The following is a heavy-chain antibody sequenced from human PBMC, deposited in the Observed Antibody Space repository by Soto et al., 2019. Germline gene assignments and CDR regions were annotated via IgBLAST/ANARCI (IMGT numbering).Heavy chain of an antibody. J-gene: IGHJ5*01. V-gene: IGHV3-23*01. CDR3: AKLTYPSDSTGYYYERVSGWIDS. Sequence: EVQLLESGGGLIQPGGSLRLSCAASGFMFSSYAMSWVRQAPGKGLEWVSSISASGVTANLADPVEGRCTFSRDNSKSTLYLQMNSLRAEDTAVYYCAKLTYPSDSTGYYYERVSGWIDSWGQGTLVTVSS. CDR2: ISASGVTA. CDR1: GFMFSSYA. D-gene: IGHD3-22*01.